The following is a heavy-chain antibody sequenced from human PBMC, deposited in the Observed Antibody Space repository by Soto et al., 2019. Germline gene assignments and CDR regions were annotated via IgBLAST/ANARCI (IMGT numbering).Heavy chain of an antibody. V-gene: IGHV3-21*01. D-gene: IGHD3-10*01. CDR2: ISSSSSYI. CDR1: GFTFSSYS. Sequence: GGSLRPSCAASGFTFSSYSMNWVRQAPGKGLEWVSSISSSSSYIYYADSVKGRFTISRDNAKNSLYLQMNSLRAEDTAVYYCARTYYYGSGSYGPVDYWGQGTLVTAPQ. CDR3: ARTYYYGSGSYGPVDY. J-gene: IGHJ4*02.